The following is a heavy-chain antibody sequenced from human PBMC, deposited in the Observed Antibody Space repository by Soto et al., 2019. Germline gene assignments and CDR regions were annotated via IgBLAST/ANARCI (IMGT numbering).Heavy chain of an antibody. Sequence: QVQLAQSGAEVKKPGASVKISCKASGYNFIAYALHWVRQAPGQRPEWMGWINAANGDTKYSQKFQGRVTMTADTSASTGYMEMRSLKSNDTAVYYCTFFHFYGMDVWGQGTTVTFSS. CDR1: GYNFIAYA. V-gene: IGHV1-3*01. CDR3: TFFHFYGMDV. CDR2: INAANGDT. D-gene: IGHD3-3*02. J-gene: IGHJ6*02.